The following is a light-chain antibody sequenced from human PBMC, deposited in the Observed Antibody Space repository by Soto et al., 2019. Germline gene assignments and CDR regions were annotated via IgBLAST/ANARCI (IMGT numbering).Light chain of an antibody. V-gene: IGKV3-15*01. CDR3: QQYNDWPPNT. Sequence: EIVMTQSPATLSVSPGERATLSCRASQSVSSNLAWYQQKPGQAPRLLIYGASTRAPGIPARFSGSGSGTEFTLTISSLQSEDFAVYYCQQYNDWPPNTFGQGTKVDI. CDR2: GAS. J-gene: IGKJ2*01. CDR1: QSVSSN.